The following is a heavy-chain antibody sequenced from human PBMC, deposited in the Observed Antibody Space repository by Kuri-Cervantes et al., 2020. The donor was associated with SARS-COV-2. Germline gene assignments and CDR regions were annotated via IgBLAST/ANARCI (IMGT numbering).Heavy chain of an antibody. CDR3: ARGCSTNCQTALDY. CDR2: ISGSGGST. D-gene: IGHD2-2*01. V-gene: IGHV3-23*01. J-gene: IGHJ4*02. CDR1: GFTFSSYA. Sequence: LSLTCAASGFTFSSYAMSWVRQAPGKGLEWVSAISGSGGSTYYADSVKGRFTISRDNAKNSLYLQLNSLRAEDTAVYYCARGCSTNCQTALDYWGQGTLVTVSS.